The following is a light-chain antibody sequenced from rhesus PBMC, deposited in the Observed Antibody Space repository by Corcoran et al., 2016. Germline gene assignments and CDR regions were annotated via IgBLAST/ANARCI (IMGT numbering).Light chain of an antibody. CDR2: EVT. CDR3: SSYVTSRTFI. CDR1: SSDIGAYNR. V-gene: IGLV2-13*03. J-gene: IGLJ1*01. Sequence: QAAPTQSPSVSGSPGQSVTISCTGTSSDIGAYNRVSWYQQLPGKTPKLLIYEVTKRPSGISDRFSGSKSGNAASLTISGLQAEDEADYYCSSYVTSRTFIFGSGTRLTV.